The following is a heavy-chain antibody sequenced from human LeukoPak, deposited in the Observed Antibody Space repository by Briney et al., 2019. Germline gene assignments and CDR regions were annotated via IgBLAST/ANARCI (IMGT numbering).Heavy chain of an antibody. D-gene: IGHD5-12*01. Sequence: ASVTVSCKASGYTFTSYAMHWVRQAPGQRLEWMGWINAGNGNTKYSQKFQGRVTITRDTSASTAYMELSSLRSEDTAVYYCARGLRGYSGYDTLDYWGQGTLVTVSS. CDR1: GYTFTSYA. CDR2: INAGNGNT. V-gene: IGHV1-3*01. CDR3: ARGLRGYSGYDTLDY. J-gene: IGHJ4*02.